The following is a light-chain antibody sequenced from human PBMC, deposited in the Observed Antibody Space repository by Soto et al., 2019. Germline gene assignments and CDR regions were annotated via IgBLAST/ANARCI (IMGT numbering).Light chain of an antibody. CDR1: QSVLYSSNNKNY. J-gene: IGKJ4*01. V-gene: IGKV4-1*01. Sequence: DIVMTQSPDSLAVSLGERATINCKSSQSVLYSSNNKNYLAWYQQKPGQPPKLLIYWASTRESGVPDRFSGSGSGTDFTLTISSLQAEDVAAYYCQQYYSTLALTFGGGTKVEIK. CDR2: WAS. CDR3: QQYYSTLALT.